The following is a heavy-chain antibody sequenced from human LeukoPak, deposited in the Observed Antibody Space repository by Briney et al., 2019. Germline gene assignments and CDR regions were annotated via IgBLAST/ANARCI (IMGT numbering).Heavy chain of an antibody. V-gene: IGHV5-51*01. CDR1: GYTFSSYW. CDR2: IYPGDSDT. Sequence: GESLKISCKGSGYTFSSYWIGWVRQMPGKGLEWMGIIYPGDSDTRYSTSLQGQVTISVDTSIGTAYLQWSSLKASDTAIYYCARQNDFRLDYWGQGTLVTVSS. J-gene: IGHJ4*02. D-gene: IGHD3-3*01. CDR3: ARQNDFRLDY.